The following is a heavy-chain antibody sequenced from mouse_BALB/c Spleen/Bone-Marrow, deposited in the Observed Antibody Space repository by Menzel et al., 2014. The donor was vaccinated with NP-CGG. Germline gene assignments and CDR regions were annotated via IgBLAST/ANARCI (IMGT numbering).Heavy chain of an antibody. CDR2: IHPSDSET. V-gene: IGHV1-74*01. Sequence: VKLQESGAELVRPGASVKLSCRASDYSFTSYWVNWVKQRPGQGLEWIGMIHPSDSETRLNQKFKDKATLTVDKSSSTAYMQLSSPTSEDSAVYYCARGGYDGWYFDVWGAGTTRHRLL. D-gene: IGHD2-2*01. J-gene: IGHJ1*01. CDR1: DYSFTSYW. CDR3: ARGGYDGWYFDV.